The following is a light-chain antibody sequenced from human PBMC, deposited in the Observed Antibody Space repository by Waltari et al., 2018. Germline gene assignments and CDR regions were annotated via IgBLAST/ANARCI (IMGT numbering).Light chain of an antibody. Sequence: DIRMTQSPSSLSASVGDTVTITCRASQNIGTWLAWYQQRPGTAPKPLIYKSSTLERWVPSRFSGRASGTDFTLTISSLQPEDFATYFCQQYNSAPYNFGQGTKMEI. CDR1: QNIGTW. CDR3: QQYNSAPYN. V-gene: IGKV1-5*03. J-gene: IGKJ2*01. CDR2: KSS.